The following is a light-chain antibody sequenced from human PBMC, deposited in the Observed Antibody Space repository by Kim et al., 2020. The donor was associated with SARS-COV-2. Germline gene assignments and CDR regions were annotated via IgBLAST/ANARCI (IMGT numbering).Light chain of an antibody. V-gene: IGKV3-11*01. CDR2: DAS. Sequence: EIVLTQSPATLSLSPGERATLSCRASQGISRFLAWYQQKPGQAPRLLIYDASNRATGIPARFSGSGSGTDFTLTISSLEPEDFAVYYCQQRTNWLWTFGQGTKVDIK. CDR3: QQRTNWLWT. J-gene: IGKJ1*01. CDR1: QGISRF.